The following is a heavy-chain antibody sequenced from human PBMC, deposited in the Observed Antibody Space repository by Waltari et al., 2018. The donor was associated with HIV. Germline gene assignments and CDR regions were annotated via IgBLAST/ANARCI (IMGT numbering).Heavy chain of an antibody. J-gene: IGHJ4*02. Sequence: QVQLVESGGGVVQPGTSLTLSCAVSGFTFSNFAIHWVRLSLGKRLEWLAVFWSDGAEISYADSVKGRFTISKDSSQKTLYLHLTSLRAEDTALYYCARGYSSSRWIPLYHWGRGTLVTVSS. D-gene: IGHD6-6*01. CDR2: FWSDGAEI. V-gene: IGHV3-33*01. CDR3: ARGYSSSRWIPLYH. CDR1: GFTFSNFA.